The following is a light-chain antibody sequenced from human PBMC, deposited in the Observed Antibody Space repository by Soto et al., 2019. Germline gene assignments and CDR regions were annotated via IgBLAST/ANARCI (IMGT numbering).Light chain of an antibody. CDR1: QSISSY. V-gene: IGKV1-39*01. CDR2: AAS. CDR3: QQSYSTPLT. Sequence: DIQMTQSPSSLSASVVDRITITCRASQSISSYLNWYQQKPGKAHKLLIYAASSLQSGAPSRFSSSGSGTDFTLTISSLQPEDFATYYCQQSYSTPLTFGGGTKVDSK. J-gene: IGKJ4*01.